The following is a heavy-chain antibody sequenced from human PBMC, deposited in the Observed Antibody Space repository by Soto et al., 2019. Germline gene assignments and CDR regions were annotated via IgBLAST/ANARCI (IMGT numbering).Heavy chain of an antibody. CDR3: AKDSRDCANCSSTSNFHY. CDR1: GFPFNNYA. Sequence: EVQLLESGGGLVQPGGSLRLSCAASGFPFNNYAMSWVRQAPGKGLVWVSTISGSGDSSYYADSLKGRFTISRDNSKNTLYLQMNGLGAEDTAMYYCAKDSRDCANCSSTSNFHYWGQGTLVTVSS. D-gene: IGHD2-2*01. CDR2: ISGSGDSS. J-gene: IGHJ4*02. V-gene: IGHV3-23*01.